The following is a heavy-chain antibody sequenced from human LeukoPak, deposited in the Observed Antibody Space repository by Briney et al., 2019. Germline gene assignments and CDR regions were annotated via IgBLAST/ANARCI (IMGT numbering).Heavy chain of an antibody. Sequence: PGGSLRLSCAASGFTFSSYAMTWVRQAPGKGLEWVSSISSRSTYIYYADSVKGRFTISRDNAKNSLYLQMNSLRAEDTAVYYCARDQDSSGWFPCDQWGQGTLVTVSS. CDR2: ISSRSTYI. CDR3: ARDQDSSGWFPCDQ. D-gene: IGHD6-19*01. CDR1: GFTFSSYA. J-gene: IGHJ4*02. V-gene: IGHV3-21*01.